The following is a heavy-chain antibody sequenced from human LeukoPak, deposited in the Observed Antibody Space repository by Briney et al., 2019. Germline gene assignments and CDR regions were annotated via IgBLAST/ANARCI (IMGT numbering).Heavy chain of an antibody. Sequence: SETLSLTCTVSGGSISSYYWSWIRQPAGKGLEWIGRTYTSGSTNYNPSLKSRVTMSVDTSKNQFSLKLSSVTAADTAVYYCAREQVAIFGVVPRGNWFDPWGQGTLVTVSS. D-gene: IGHD3-3*01. CDR3: AREQVAIFGVVPRGNWFDP. CDR2: TYTSGST. CDR1: GGSISSYY. J-gene: IGHJ5*02. V-gene: IGHV4-4*07.